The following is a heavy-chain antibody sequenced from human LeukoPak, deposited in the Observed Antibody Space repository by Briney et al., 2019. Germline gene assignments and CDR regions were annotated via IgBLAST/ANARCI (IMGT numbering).Heavy chain of an antibody. CDR3: ARGAYSSGWYNVTDV. D-gene: IGHD6-19*01. Sequence: ASVKVSCKASGYTFTAYYMHWVRQAPGQGLEWMGRINPNSGGTNYAQKFQGRVTMTRDTSISTAYMELSRLRSDDTAVYYCARGAYSSGWYNVTDVWGQGTTVTVSS. CDR1: GYTFTAYY. J-gene: IGHJ6*02. CDR2: INPNSGGT. V-gene: IGHV1-2*06.